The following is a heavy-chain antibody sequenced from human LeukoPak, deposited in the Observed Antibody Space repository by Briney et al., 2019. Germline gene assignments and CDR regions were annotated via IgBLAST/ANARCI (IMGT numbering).Heavy chain of an antibody. Sequence: GGSLRLSCEVSEISFSSFHLNWVRQAPGKGLEWVSSISSRGSYIYYADSVKGRFTTSRDHTRNSMYLQMNSLRAEDTAVYYCARGPRDTATVAYYYYGMDIWGQGTTVTVS. J-gene: IGHJ6*02. CDR1: EISFSSFH. CDR2: ISSRGSYI. V-gene: IGHV3-21*01. D-gene: IGHD5-18*01. CDR3: ARGPRDTATVAYYYYGMDI.